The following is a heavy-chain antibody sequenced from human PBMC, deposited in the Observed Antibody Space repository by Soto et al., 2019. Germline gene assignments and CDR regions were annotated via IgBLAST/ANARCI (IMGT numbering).Heavy chain of an antibody. J-gene: IGHJ4*02. CDR3: ATTASMTIRDGFDH. V-gene: IGHV3-23*01. CDR1: GFTFSSYA. Sequence: EVQVLESGGGLVQPGGSLRLSCAASGFTFSSYAMSWVRQAPGQGLEWVSAISGSGSNPYYADSVKGRFTISRDNSKNTLYLQMNSLRAEDTALYYCATTASMTIRDGFDHWGQGTLVPVSS. D-gene: IGHD4-17*01. CDR2: ISGSGSNP.